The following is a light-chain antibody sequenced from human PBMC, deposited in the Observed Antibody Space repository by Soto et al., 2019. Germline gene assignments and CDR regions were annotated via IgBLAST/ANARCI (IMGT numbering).Light chain of an antibody. J-gene: IGLJ1*01. CDR2: EVT. V-gene: IGLV2-14*01. CDR3: SSYITTNTLYV. Sequence: QSVLTQPASVSGSPGQSITISCTGTSSDVGGFDFVSWFQRRPGKAPRLIIYEVTNRPSGISDRFSGSKSGNTATLTISGPQAEDEADYFCSSYITTNTLYVFGSGTKVTVL. CDR1: SSDVGGFDF.